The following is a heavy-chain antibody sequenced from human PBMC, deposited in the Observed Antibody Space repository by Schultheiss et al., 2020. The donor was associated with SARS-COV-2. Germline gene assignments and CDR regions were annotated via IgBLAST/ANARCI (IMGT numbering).Heavy chain of an antibody. CDR2: LHSSGST. D-gene: IGHD3-10*01. CDR3: ARQFWGFGDPLDY. J-gene: IGHJ4*02. CDR1: GGSFSDYY. Sequence: SQTLSLTCAVYGGSFSDYYWSWIRQPPGKGLEWIGCLHSSGSTSYNPSLKSRVTISVDTSKNQFSLKLSSVTAADTAVYYCARQFWGFGDPLDYWGQGTLVTVSS. V-gene: IGHV4-34*01.